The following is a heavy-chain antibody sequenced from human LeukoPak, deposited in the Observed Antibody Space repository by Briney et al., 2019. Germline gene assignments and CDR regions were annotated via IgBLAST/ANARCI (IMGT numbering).Heavy chain of an antibody. J-gene: IGHJ4*02. CDR3: APTNSWHYYFDY. CDR1: GYTFTGYY. Sequence: ASVKVSCKAFGYTFTGYYVHWVRQAPGQGLEWMGWVDPNSGGTNYAQKFQGRATMTRDTSISTAYMELSRLKSDDTAVYYCAPTNSWHYYFDYWGQGTLVTVSS. CDR2: VDPNSGGT. V-gene: IGHV1-2*02. D-gene: IGHD6-13*01.